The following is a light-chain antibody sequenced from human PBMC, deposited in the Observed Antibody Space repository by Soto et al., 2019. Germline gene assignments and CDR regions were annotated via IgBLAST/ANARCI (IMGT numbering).Light chain of an antibody. V-gene: IGKV2-40*01. Sequence: DIVMTQTPLSLPVTPGEPASISCRSSQSLLDSDDGNTYLDWYLQKPGQSPQLLSYTVSYRASGVPGRVSGSGSGTDFTLKISRVEAEDVGVYYGMQRMEFPATCGQGTKLEI. J-gene: IGKJ2*01. CDR2: TVS. CDR3: MQRMEFPAT. CDR1: QSLLDSDDGNTY.